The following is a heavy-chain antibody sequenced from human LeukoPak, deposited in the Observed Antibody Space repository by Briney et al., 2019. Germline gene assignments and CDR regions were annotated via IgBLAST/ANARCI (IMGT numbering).Heavy chain of an antibody. CDR3: ASGYGSGSYLY. D-gene: IGHD3-10*01. J-gene: IGHJ4*02. V-gene: IGHV4-4*07. CDR2: IFTSGSA. CDR1: GGSISKYY. Sequence: SETLSLTCTVSGGSISKYYLSWIRQPAGKGLEWIGRIFTSGSATSSSSLKSRITMSVDTSNNRFSLNLSSVTAADTAVYICASGYGSGSYLYWGQGTLVTVSS.